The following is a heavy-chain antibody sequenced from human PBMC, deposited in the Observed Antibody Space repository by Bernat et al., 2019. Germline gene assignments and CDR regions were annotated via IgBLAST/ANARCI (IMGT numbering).Heavy chain of an antibody. J-gene: IGHJ4*02. Sequence: QVQLQESGPGLVKPSETLSLTCIVSGASIRSNYWSWIRQPPGKGLEWIGYFDYTGSTNYNPSLKSRVTISGDTSRNQFSLKLYSVTAADTAVYYSAREISSAYYHFDYWGQGILVTVSS. CDR2: FDYTGST. V-gene: IGHV4-59*01. CDR3: AREISSAYYHFDY. D-gene: IGHD6-19*01. CDR1: GASIRSNY.